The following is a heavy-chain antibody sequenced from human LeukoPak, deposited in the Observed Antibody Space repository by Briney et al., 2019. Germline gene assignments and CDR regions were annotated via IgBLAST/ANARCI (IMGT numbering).Heavy chain of an antibody. D-gene: IGHD3-22*01. CDR3: ARPLSYYYDSSGYYLGGDAFDI. J-gene: IGHJ3*02. CDR1: GGTFNSYA. Sequence: ASVKVSCKASGGTFNSYAISWVRQAPGQGLEWMGGIIPIFGTANYAQKFQGRVTITTDESTSTAYMELSSLGSEDTAVYYCARPLSYYYDSSGYYLGGDAFDIWGQGTMVTVSS. V-gene: IGHV1-69*05. CDR2: IIPIFGTA.